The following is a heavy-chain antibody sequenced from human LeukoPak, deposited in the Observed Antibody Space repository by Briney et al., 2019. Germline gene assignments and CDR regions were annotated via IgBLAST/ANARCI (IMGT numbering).Heavy chain of an antibody. Sequence: PGGSLRLSCVVSGFTVSSNYMSWVRQAPGKGLEWGGLIKHKYDGGTTDYAAPVKGRFTVSRDDSKNTLYLQMNALRTEDTAVYYCVTVGRQFSRYLDYWGQGALVTVSS. CDR3: VTVGRQFSRYLDY. J-gene: IGHJ4*02. CDR1: GFTVSSNY. V-gene: IGHV3-15*05. D-gene: IGHD6-6*01. CDR2: IKHKYDGGTT.